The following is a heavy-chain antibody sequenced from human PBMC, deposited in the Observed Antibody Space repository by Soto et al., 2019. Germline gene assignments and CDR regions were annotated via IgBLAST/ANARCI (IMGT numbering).Heavy chain of an antibody. CDR2: IKTKIEGETT. Sequence: QLVESGGGLGRPGGSLRLSCSASGFSISSAWMNWVRQAPGKGLEWVGRIKTKIEGETTHYAAPVNGRFTVSRDDSKNMLYLQMNSLKADDTALYYCTTGSVEGVWGQGTTVTVSS. J-gene: IGHJ6*02. V-gene: IGHV3-15*07. D-gene: IGHD2-15*01. CDR3: TTGSVEGV. CDR1: GFSISSAW.